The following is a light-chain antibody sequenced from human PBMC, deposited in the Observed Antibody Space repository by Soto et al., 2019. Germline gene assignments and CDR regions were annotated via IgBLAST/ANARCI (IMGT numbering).Light chain of an antibody. Sequence: QSVLTQPASVSGSPGQSITISCTGTSSDVGSYNLVSWYQQHPGKAPKLMIYEGSKRPSGVSNRFSGSKSGTSASLAISGLRSEDEADYYCAAWDDSLSGFYVFGTGTKVTVL. J-gene: IGLJ1*01. CDR3: AAWDDSLSGFYV. V-gene: IGLV2-14*02. CDR1: SSDVGSYNL. CDR2: EGS.